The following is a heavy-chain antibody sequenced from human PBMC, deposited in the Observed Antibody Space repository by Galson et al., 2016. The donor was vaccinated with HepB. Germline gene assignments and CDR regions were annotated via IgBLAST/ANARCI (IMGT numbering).Heavy chain of an antibody. Sequence: SVKVSCKASGGSITDYGINWVRQAPGKGLEWMGGFDPEDGETIYAQKFQGRVTMTEDTSTDTAYMELSSLRSEDTAVYYCAEKRDYDFWSGYEKWGQGTLVTVSS. V-gene: IGHV1-24*01. CDR3: AEKRDYDFWSGYEK. CDR2: FDPEDGET. J-gene: IGHJ4*02. D-gene: IGHD3-3*01. CDR1: GGSITDYG.